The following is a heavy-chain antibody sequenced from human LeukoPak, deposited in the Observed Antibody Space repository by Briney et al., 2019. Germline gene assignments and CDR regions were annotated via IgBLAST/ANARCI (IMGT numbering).Heavy chain of an antibody. Sequence: GGSLRLSCAASGFTFSSYWMHWVRQAPGKGLVWVSRIENDGITTRYADSVKGRFIISRDNAKNTLYLQMSSLRAEDTAVYYCAKIRAPAYDFWGQGTMVTVSS. D-gene: IGHD3-3*02. V-gene: IGHV3-74*01. CDR3: AKIRAPAYDF. CDR1: GFTFSSYW. J-gene: IGHJ3*01. CDR2: IENDGITT.